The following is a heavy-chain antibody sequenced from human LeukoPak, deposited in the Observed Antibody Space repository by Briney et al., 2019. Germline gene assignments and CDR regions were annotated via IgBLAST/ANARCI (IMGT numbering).Heavy chain of an antibody. V-gene: IGHV5-51*01. Sequence: GESLKISCKGSGYSFTGYWIGWVRQMPGKGLECMGIIYPADSDTRYSPSFQGQVTISADKSISTAYLQWSSLQASDTAMYYCAKRYDRDFDYLGFDPWGPGNPVTVSS. J-gene: IGHJ5*02. CDR3: AKRYDRDFDYLGFDP. CDR2: IYPADSDT. CDR1: GYSFTGYW. D-gene: IGHD1-14*01.